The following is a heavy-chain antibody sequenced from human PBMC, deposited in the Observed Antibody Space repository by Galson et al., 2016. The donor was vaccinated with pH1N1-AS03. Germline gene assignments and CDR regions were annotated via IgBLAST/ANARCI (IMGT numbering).Heavy chain of an antibody. CDR3: TRGKEKGRVIVPTVLFYFDS. J-gene: IGHJ5*01. Sequence: TLSFTCIVSGASVSSGGDYWSWIRQPAGKGLEWIGRINNRGNTKYNPSLESRVVMSADTSRNQFSLRLSAVTAADTAVYYCTRGKEKGRVIVPTVLFYFDSWGQGKLVTVAS. CDR2: INNRGNT. CDR1: GASVSSGGDY. D-gene: IGHD2-21*01. V-gene: IGHV4-61*02.